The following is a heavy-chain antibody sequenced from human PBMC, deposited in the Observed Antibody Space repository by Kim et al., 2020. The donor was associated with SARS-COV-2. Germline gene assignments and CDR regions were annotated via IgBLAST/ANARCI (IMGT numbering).Heavy chain of an antibody. Sequence: GGSLRLSCAASGFTVSSNYMSWVRQAPGKGLEWVSVIYSGGSTYYADSVKGRFTIARDNSKNTLYLQMNSLRAEDTAVYYCARVIGMATIIGVDDAFDIWGQGTMVTVSS. V-gene: IGHV3-66*02. CDR2: IYSGGST. CDR1: GFTVSSNY. J-gene: IGHJ3*02. CDR3: ARVIGMATIIGVDDAFDI. D-gene: IGHD5-12*01.